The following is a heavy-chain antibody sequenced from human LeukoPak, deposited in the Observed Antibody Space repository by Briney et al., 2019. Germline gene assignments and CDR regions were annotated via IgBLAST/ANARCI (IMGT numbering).Heavy chain of an antibody. CDR3: ARSPYCSSTSCRLHYYYMDV. J-gene: IGHJ6*03. D-gene: IGHD2-2*01. CDR1: GYTFTSYG. Sequence: ASVKVSCKASGYTFTSYGISWVRQARGQGLEWMGWISAYNGNTNYAQKLQGRVTMTTDTSTNTAYMELRSLRSDDTAVYYCARSPYCSSTSCRLHYYYMDVWGKGTTVTVSS. CDR2: ISAYNGNT. V-gene: IGHV1-18*01.